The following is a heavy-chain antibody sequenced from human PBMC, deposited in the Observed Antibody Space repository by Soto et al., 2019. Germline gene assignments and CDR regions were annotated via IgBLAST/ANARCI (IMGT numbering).Heavy chain of an antibody. CDR2: IHWDDEK. CDR3: AYSPFVLGSVWNFDF. Sequence: QITLKESGPTLVIPTQTLTLTCTFSGFSLNTRGVGVGWIRQPPGKALEWVALIHWDDEKRYRPSLRYTLTITQHPSKHQVALMITNMDPVDTATYYCAYSPFVLGSVWNFDFWGQGILVTVSS. CDR1: GFSLNTRGVG. J-gene: IGHJ4*02. V-gene: IGHV2-5*02. D-gene: IGHD6-19*01.